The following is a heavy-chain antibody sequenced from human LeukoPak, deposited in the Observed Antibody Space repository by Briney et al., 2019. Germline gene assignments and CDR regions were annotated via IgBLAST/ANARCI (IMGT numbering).Heavy chain of an antibody. CDR3: ARGSGSSSWYFSDY. CDR1: GFTFSSYA. CDR2: ISYDGSNK. Sequence: GGSLRLSCAASGFTFSSYAMHWVRQAPGKGLEWVAVISYDGSNKYYADSVKGRFTISRDNSKNTLYLQMYSLRAEDTAVYYCARGSGSSSWYFSDYWGQGTLVTVSS. J-gene: IGHJ4*02. V-gene: IGHV3-30-3*01. D-gene: IGHD6-13*01.